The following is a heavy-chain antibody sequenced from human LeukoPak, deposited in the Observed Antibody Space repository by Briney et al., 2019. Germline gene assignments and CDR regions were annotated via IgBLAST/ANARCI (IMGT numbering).Heavy chain of an antibody. CDR2: ISGSGGST. Sequence: GGSLRLSCAASGFTSSSYWMSWVRQAPGKGLEWVSAISGSGGSTYYADSVKGRFTISRDNSKNTLYLQMNSLRAEDTAVYYCAKDLYWGITIGNNWFDPWGQGTLVTVSS. CDR1: GFTSSSYW. CDR3: AKDLYWGITIGNNWFDP. V-gene: IGHV3-23*01. J-gene: IGHJ5*02. D-gene: IGHD2-8*02.